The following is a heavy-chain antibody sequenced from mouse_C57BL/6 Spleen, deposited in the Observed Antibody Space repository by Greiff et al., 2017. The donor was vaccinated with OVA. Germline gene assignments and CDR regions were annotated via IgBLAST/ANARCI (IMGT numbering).Heavy chain of an antibody. D-gene: IGHD1-1*01. V-gene: IGHV1-22*01. Sequence: EVQLQQSGPELVKPGASVKMSCKASGYTFTDYNMHWVKQSHGKSLEWIGYINPNNGGTSYNQKFKGKATLTVNKSSSTAYMELRSLTSEDSAVYYCALYYYGSSYWYFDVWGTGTTVTVSS. J-gene: IGHJ1*03. CDR2: INPNNGGT. CDR3: ALYYYGSSYWYFDV. CDR1: GYTFTDYN.